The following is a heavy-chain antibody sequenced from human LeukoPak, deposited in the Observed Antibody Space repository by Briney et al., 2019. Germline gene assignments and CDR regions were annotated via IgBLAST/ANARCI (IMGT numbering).Heavy chain of an antibody. CDR1: GYTFTSYY. CDR2: INPSGGST. D-gene: IGHD4-17*01. J-gene: IGHJ3*02. V-gene: IGHV1-46*01. CDR3: ARDSGASQVTTRAFDI. Sequence: AASVKLSCKASGYTFTSYYMRWVRQAPGQGLAWMGIINPSGGSTSYAQKLQGRVTMTTDTSTSTAYMELRSLRSDDTAVYYCARDSGASQVTTRAFDIWGQGTMVTVSS.